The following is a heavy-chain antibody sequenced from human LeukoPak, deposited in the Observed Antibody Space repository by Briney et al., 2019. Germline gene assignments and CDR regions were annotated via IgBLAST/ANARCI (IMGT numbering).Heavy chain of an antibody. CDR2: IWYDGTNK. D-gene: IGHD4-17*01. CDR3: ARATVTRWFDP. CDR1: GFIFSSFG. J-gene: IGHJ5*02. Sequence: GGSLRLSCAASGFIFSSFGMHWVRQAPGKGLDWVAVIWYDGTNKYYADSVKGRFTISRDNSKNTLYLQMNSLRAEDTAVYYCARATVTRWFDPWGQGTLVTVSS. V-gene: IGHV3-33*08.